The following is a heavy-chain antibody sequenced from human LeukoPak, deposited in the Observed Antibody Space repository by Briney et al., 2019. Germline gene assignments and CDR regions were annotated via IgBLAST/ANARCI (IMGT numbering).Heavy chain of an antibody. D-gene: IGHD2-21*01. CDR2: ISSSSSTI. Sequence: GGSLRLSCAASGFTFSSYEMNWIRQAPGKGLEWVAYISSSSSTIYYADSVKGRFTISRDNAKNSLSLQLRSLRGEDTALYYCARGDSSSILINDAFDFWGQGTMVTVSS. J-gene: IGHJ3*01. CDR3: ARGDSSSILINDAFDF. CDR1: GFTFSSYE. V-gene: IGHV3-48*03.